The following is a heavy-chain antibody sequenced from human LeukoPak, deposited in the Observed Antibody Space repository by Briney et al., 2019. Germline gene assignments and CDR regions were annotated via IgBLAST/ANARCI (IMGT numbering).Heavy chain of an antibody. CDR2: IHHSGST. V-gene: IGHV4-4*02. Sequence: PSGTLSLTCAVSGGSISTSNWWSWVRQPPGRGLEWIGEIHHSGSTNYNPSLQSRVTISVDMSKRQFSLKLSSVTAADTAVYYCARRNYYDITGYFDYWGQGSLVTVSS. CDR3: ARRNYYDITGYFDY. J-gene: IGHJ4*02. CDR1: GGSISTSNW. D-gene: IGHD3-22*01.